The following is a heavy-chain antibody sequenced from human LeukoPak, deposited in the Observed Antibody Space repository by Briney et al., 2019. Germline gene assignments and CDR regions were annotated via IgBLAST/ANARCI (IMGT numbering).Heavy chain of an antibody. CDR1: GFTFSSYS. V-gene: IGHV3-48*01. D-gene: IGHD5-18*01. CDR3: ARTLPRWIQLWYTGPFDY. CDR2: ISSSSSTI. Sequence: GGSLRLSCAASGFTFSSYSMNWVRQAPGKGLEWVSYISSSSSTIYYADSVKGRFTISRDNAKNSLYLQMNSLRAEDTAVYYCARTLPRWIQLWYTGPFDYWGQGTLVTVSS. J-gene: IGHJ4*02.